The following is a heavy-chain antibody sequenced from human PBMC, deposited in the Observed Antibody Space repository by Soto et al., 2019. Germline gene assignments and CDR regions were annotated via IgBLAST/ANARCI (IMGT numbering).Heavy chain of an antibody. Sequence: GGSLRLSCAASGFTFSSYGMHWVRQAPGKGLEWVAVISYDGSNKYYADSVKGRFTISRDNSKNTLYLQMNSLRAEDTAVYYCASLRETGQQLADSHARLDYWGQGTLVTVSS. J-gene: IGHJ4*02. V-gene: IGHV3-30*03. CDR3: ASLRETGQQLADSHARLDY. D-gene: IGHD6-13*01. CDR2: ISYDGSNK. CDR1: GFTFSSYG.